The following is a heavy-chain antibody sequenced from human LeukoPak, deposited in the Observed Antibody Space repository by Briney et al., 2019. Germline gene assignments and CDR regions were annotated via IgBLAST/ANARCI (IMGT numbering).Heavy chain of an antibody. CDR3: ARDGYNYYYYYMDV. CDR2: ISYDTINK. J-gene: IGHJ6*03. Sequence: PGGSLRLSCAASGFTFSSYVMHWVRQAPGKGLEWVAVISYDTINKHYADSVKGRFTISRDNSKNTLYLQMNSLRAEDTAVYYCARDGYNYYYYYMDVWGKGTPVTVSS. CDR1: GFTFSSYV. V-gene: IGHV3-30*01. D-gene: IGHD5-24*01.